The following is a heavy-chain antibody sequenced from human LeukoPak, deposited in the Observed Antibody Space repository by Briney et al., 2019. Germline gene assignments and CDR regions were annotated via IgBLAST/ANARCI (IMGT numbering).Heavy chain of an antibody. CDR1: GFTFSPFW. D-gene: IGHD2-21*01. CDR3: ARGGYSHAFDI. Sequence: GGSLRLSCGASGFTFSPFWMHWVRQSPGKGLVWVSRINHDGSDAIYAVSVKGRFAISRDNAKNTLYLQMNSLRADDTAVYYCARGGYSHAFDIWGQGTTVTVSS. V-gene: IGHV3-74*01. J-gene: IGHJ3*02. CDR2: INHDGSDA.